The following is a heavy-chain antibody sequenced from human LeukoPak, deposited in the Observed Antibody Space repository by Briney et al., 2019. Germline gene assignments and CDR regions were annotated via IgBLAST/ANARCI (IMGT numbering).Heavy chain of an antibody. D-gene: IGHD6-19*01. J-gene: IGHJ3*01. V-gene: IGHV4-39*07. CDR3: ARGRIAVAALNAFEV. CDR2: IFYSGST. Sequence: SETLSLTCAVSGGSISSSSYYWGWIRQPPGKGLEWIGSIFYSGSTYYNPSLKSRVTISVDTSKNQFSLKLSSVTAADTAVYYCARGRIAVAALNAFEVWGQGTMVTVSS. CDR1: GGSISSSSYY.